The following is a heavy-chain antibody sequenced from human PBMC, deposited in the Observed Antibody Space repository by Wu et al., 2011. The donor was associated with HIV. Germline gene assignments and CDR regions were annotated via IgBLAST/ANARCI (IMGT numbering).Heavy chain of an antibody. CDR2: ISAHNGNT. Sequence: QVQLVQSGAEVKKPGASVKVSCKASGYTFTSYGISWVRQAPGQGLEWMGWISAHNGNTNYAQKVQGRVAMTRDTSISTAYMELSRLRSDDTAVYYCARRQSDSSGYDAFDIWGQGTMVTVSS. V-gene: IGHV1-18*04. D-gene: IGHD3-22*01. J-gene: IGHJ3*02. CDR1: GYTFTSYG. CDR3: ARRQSDSSGYDAFDI.